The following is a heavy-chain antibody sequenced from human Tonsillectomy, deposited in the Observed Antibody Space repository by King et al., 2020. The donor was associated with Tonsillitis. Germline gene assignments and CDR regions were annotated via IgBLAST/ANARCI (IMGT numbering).Heavy chain of an antibody. D-gene: IGHD5-18*01. J-gene: IGHJ4*02. CDR3: AKGRVETAVVANFGY. CDR1: GFTFSSYA. V-gene: IGHV3-23*04. CDR2: ISGSGDTT. Sequence: VQLVESGGGLVQPGGSLRLSCGASGFTFSSYAMTWVRQAPGKGLEWVSTISGSGDTTYYADSVKGRFTISRDSSRNTLYLQMNSLRAEDTAVYYCAKGRVETAVVANFGYWGQGTLVTVSS.